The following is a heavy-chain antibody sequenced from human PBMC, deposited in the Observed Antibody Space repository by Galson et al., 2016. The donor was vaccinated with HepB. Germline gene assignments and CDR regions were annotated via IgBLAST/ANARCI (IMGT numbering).Heavy chain of an antibody. CDR2: IDWDDDK. CDR1: GFSLSTSGMC. J-gene: IGHJ2*01. CDR3: ARINDSGGWNNWYFDV. V-gene: IGHV2-70*01. Sequence: PALVKPTQTLTLTCTFSGFSLSTSGMCVSWIRQPPGKALEWLALIDWDDDKYYSTSLKTRLTISKDTSKNEVVLTMTNMDPMDTATYYCARINDSGGWNNWYFDVWGRGTLVTVSS. D-gene: IGHD6-19*01.